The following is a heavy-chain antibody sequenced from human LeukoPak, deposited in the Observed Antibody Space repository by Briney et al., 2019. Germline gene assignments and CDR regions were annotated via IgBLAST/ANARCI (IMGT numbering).Heavy chain of an antibody. D-gene: IGHD2-2*01. CDR1: GYSISSGYY. Sequence: PSETLSLTCAVSGYSISSGYYWGWIRQPPGKGPEWIGSIYHSGSTYYNPSLKSRVTISVDTSKNQFSLKLSSVTAADTAVYYCARADIVVVPAAFFDYWGQGTLVTVSS. J-gene: IGHJ4*02. V-gene: IGHV4-38-2*01. CDR3: ARADIVVVPAAFFDY. CDR2: IYHSGST.